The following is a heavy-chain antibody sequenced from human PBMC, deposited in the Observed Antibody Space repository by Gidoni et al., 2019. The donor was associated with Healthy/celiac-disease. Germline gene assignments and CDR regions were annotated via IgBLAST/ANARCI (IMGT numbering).Heavy chain of an antibody. CDR1: GFTFDDYA. Sequence: EVQLVESGGGLVQPGRSLRLSCAASGFTFDDYAMHWVRQAPGKGLEWVSGISWNSGSIGYADSVKGRFTISRDNAKNSLYLQMNSLRAEDTALYYCAKDLTYPYYGMDVWGQGTTVTVSS. V-gene: IGHV3-9*01. CDR2: ISWNSGSI. J-gene: IGHJ6*02. D-gene: IGHD7-27*01. CDR3: AKDLTYPYYGMDV.